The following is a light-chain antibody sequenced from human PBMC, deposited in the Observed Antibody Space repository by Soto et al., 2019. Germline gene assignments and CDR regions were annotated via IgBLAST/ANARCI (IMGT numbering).Light chain of an antibody. CDR1: SSDVGGYDY. CDR2: EVS. Sequence: QSVLTQPASVSGSPGQSITIACTGTSSDVGGYDYVSWFQQNPRKAPKLIIFEVSNRPSGVSYRFSGSKSGNTAPLAISGLEAEDETTYYCSSYSSSSTFVFGTGTKLTVL. CDR3: SSYSSSSTFV. V-gene: IGLV2-14*01. J-gene: IGLJ1*01.